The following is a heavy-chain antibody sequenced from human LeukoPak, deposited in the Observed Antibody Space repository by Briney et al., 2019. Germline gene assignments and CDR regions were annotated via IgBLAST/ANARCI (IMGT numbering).Heavy chain of an antibody. CDR1: GYTFITYA. V-gene: IGHV1-3*01. D-gene: IGHD4-17*01. CDR2: INAGNGVT. CDR3: ARDLRVTTWAFDI. Sequence: ASVKVSCKASGYTFITYAMHWVRQAPGQRLEWMGRINAGNGVTKYSQKFQDRVTITRDTSANTAYMELSSLRSEDTAVYYCARDLRVTTWAFDIWGQGTVVTVSS. J-gene: IGHJ3*02.